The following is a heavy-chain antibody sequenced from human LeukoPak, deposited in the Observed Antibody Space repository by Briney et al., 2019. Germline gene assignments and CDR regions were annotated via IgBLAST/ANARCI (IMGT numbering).Heavy chain of an antibody. V-gene: IGHV3-21*01. D-gene: IGHD5-18*01. CDR1: GFTFSTYS. CDR2: ISSSSIYI. Sequence: GGSLRLSCAASGFTFSTYSMNWVRQAPGKGLEWVSSISSSSIYIYYADSVKGRFTISRGNAKKSLYLQMNSLRAEDTAVYYCAREGGYSYGYFYYYMDVWGKGTTVTVSS. CDR3: AREGGYSYGYFYYYMDV. J-gene: IGHJ6*03.